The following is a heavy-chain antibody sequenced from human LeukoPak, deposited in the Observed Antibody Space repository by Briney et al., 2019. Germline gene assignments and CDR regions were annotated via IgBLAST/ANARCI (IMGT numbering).Heavy chain of an antibody. CDR3: AKDAGYCSSTSCDPWYYFDY. J-gene: IGHJ4*02. V-gene: IGHV3-23*01. Sequence: PGGSLRLSCAASGFTFSSYAMSWVRQAPGKGLEWVSAISGSGGSKYYADSVKGRFTISRDNSKNTLYLQMNSLRAEDTAVYYCAKDAGYCSSTSCDPWYYFDYWGQGTLVTVSS. CDR2: ISGSGGSK. D-gene: IGHD2-2*01. CDR1: GFTFSSYA.